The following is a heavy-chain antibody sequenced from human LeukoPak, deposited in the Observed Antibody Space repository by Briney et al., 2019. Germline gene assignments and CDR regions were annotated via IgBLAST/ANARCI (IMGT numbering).Heavy chain of an antibody. CDR1: GFTFSSHW. CDR2: ISTDESKI. J-gene: IGHJ4*02. V-gene: IGHV3-74*01. Sequence: PGGSLRLSCAASGFTFSSHWMHWVRQTPGKGLVWVSRISTDESKINHADSVKGRFTISRDNAKNMLYLQMNSLRAEDTAVYYCARGGLFKYFFDYWGQGTPVTVSS. D-gene: IGHD2-15*01. CDR3: ARGGLFKYFFDY.